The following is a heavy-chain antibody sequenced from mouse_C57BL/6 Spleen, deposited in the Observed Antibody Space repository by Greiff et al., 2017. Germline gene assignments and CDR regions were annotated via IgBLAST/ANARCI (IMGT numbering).Heavy chain of an antibody. J-gene: IGHJ2*01. CDR2: IDPETGGT. D-gene: IGHD2-2*01. V-gene: IGHV1-15*01. Sequence: VQLQQSGAELVRPGASVTLSCKASGYTFTDYEMHWVKQTPVHGLEWIGAIDPETGGTAYNQKFKGKAILTADKSSSTAYMERRSLTSEDSAVYYCTRHYVYDRDFDYWGQGTTLTVSS. CDR3: TRHYVYDRDFDY. CDR1: GYTFTDYE.